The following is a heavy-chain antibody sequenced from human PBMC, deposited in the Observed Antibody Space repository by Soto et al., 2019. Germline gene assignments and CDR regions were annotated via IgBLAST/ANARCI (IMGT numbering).Heavy chain of an antibody. J-gene: IGHJ3*02. Sequence: VKVSCKASGYTFTGYYMHWVRQAPGQGLEWMGWINPNSGGTNYAQKFQGWVTMTRDTSISTAYMELSRLRSDDTAVYYCASCSGGSCANFDAFDIWGQGTMVTVSS. CDR3: ASCSGGSCANFDAFDI. CDR2: INPNSGGT. D-gene: IGHD2-15*01. CDR1: GYTFTGYY. V-gene: IGHV1-2*04.